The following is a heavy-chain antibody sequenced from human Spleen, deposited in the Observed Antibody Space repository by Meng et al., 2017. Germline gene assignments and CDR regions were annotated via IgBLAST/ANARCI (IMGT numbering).Heavy chain of an antibody. CDR2: TSDDGIIK. Sequence: GESLKISCVVSGFTFRSYAMQWVRQAPGKGLEWVAATSDDGIIKEYADSVKGRFTISRDNSKNTVFLQINSLRAEDTAVYYCARSPIDKYDLSALPLDYWGQGTLVTVSS. J-gene: IGHJ4*02. V-gene: IGHV3-30*01. CDR1: GFTFRSYA. D-gene: IGHD3-22*01. CDR3: ARSPIDKYDLSALPLDY.